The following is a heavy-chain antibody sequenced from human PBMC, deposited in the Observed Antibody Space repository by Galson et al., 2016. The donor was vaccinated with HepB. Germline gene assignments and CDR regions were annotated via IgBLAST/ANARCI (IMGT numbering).Heavy chain of an antibody. Sequence: SETLSLTCTVSDGSISSYYWSWIRQSPGKGLECIGYIYKTRSTNYSPSLKSRVTVSVDTSKNQFSLKLRSVTAADTAVYYCARGVTGTPYFDFWGQGAPVTVSS. CDR3: ARGVTGTPYFDF. V-gene: IGHV4-59*01. CDR1: DGSISSYY. D-gene: IGHD2-21*02. CDR2: IYKTRST. J-gene: IGHJ4*02.